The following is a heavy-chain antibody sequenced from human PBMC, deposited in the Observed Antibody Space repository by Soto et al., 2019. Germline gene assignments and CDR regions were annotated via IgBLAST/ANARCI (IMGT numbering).Heavy chain of an antibody. CDR1: GFTFSSYG. V-gene: IGHV3-30*18. Sequence: GGSLRLSCAASGFTFSSYGMHWVRQAPGKGLEWVAVISYDGSNKYYADSVKGRFTISRDNSKNTLYLQMNSLRAEDTAVYYCAKDRATLWFGKSPSYYFDYWGQGTLVTVSS. D-gene: IGHD3-10*01. CDR2: ISYDGSNK. CDR3: AKDRATLWFGKSPSYYFDY. J-gene: IGHJ4*02.